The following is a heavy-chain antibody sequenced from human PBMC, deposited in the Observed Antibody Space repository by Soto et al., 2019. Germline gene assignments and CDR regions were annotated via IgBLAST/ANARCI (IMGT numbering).Heavy chain of an antibody. V-gene: IGHV4-30-4*01. CDR1: GGSITSGNFY. J-gene: IGHJ4*02. D-gene: IGHD1-1*01. CDR3: ARDRIGGLQYFYDS. Sequence: SETLSLTCTVSGGSITSGNFYWSWLRHPPGRGLEWIGYIHYSGKTFYNPSLMSRVIMSVDTSTNQFSLMLTSVTAADTALYYCARDRIGGLQYFYDSWGQGTMVTVYS. CDR2: IHYSGKT.